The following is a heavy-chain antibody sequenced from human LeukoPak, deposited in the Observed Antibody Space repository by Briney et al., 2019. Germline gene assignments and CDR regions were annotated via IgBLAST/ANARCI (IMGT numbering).Heavy chain of an antibody. V-gene: IGHV3-48*02. CDR1: GFTFSTYG. CDR3: ARSPGWGYFDY. CDR2: ISITSSTI. D-gene: IGHD6-19*01. Sequence: PGGSLRLSCAASGFTFSTYGMNWVRQAPGRGLEWVSYISITSSTIQYADSVKGRFTISRDNAGDSLYLQMNSLRDDDTAVYFCARSPGWGYFDYWGQGALVTVSS. J-gene: IGHJ4*02.